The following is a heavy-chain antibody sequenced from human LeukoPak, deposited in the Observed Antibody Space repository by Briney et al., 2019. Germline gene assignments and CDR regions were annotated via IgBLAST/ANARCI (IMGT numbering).Heavy chain of an antibody. J-gene: IGHJ6*03. CDR2: MNPNSGNT. V-gene: IGHV1-8*01. CDR3: AKGQRSLYYYYYMDV. Sequence: ASVKVSCKASGYTFTSYDINWVRQATGQGLEWMGWMNPNSGNTGYAQKFQGRVTMTRNTSISTAYMELSSLRSEDTAVYYCAKGQRSLYYYYYMDVWGKGTTVTVSS. CDR1: GYTFTSYD.